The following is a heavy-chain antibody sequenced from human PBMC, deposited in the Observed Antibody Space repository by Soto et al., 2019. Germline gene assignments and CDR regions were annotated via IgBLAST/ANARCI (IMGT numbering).Heavy chain of an antibody. V-gene: IGHV1-46*01. D-gene: IGHD6-19*01. CDR3: ARGSVAGRRFDY. Sequence: QVQLVQSGAEVKKPGASVKVSCKASGYTFTSYYIHWVRQAPGQGLEWMGIINPSGGSTSYAQKFQGRVTMTRDTPTGTVYMELSSLRSEDTAVYYCARGSVAGRRFDYWGQGTLVTVSS. CDR1: GYTFTSYY. J-gene: IGHJ4*02. CDR2: INPSGGST.